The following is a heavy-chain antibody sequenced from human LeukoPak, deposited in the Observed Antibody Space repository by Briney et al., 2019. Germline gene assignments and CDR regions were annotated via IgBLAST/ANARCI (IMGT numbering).Heavy chain of an antibody. Sequence: GGSLRLSCAASGFTFSSCAMSWVRQAPGKGLEWVSAISGSGGSTYYADSVKGRFTISRDNSKNTLYLQMNSLRAEDTAVYYCAKSEGTYSSGWDDAFDIWGQGTMVTVSS. CDR2: ISGSGGST. V-gene: IGHV3-23*01. J-gene: IGHJ3*02. CDR1: GFTFSSCA. CDR3: AKSEGTYSSGWDDAFDI. D-gene: IGHD6-19*01.